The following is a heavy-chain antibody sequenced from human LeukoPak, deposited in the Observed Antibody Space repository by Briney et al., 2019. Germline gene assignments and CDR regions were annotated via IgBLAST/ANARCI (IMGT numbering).Heavy chain of an antibody. V-gene: IGHV4-39*01. D-gene: IGHD2-15*01. CDR2: VYYSVST. CDR3: ARLDAYCSGASCYFPY. CDR1: GGSISSTSFY. J-gene: IGHJ4*02. Sequence: SETLSLTCTVSGGSISSTSFYWGWIRQPPGKGLEYIGSVYYSVSTDYSPSLKSRVTISVDTSKNQFFLKLSSVTAADTAVYYCARLDAYCSGASCYFPYWGQGTLVTVSS.